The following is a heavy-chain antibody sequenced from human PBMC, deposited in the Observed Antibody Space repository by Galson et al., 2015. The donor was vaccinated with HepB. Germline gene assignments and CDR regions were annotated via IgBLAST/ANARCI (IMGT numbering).Heavy chain of an antibody. J-gene: IGHJ3*02. V-gene: IGHV4-39*07. Sequence: SETLSLTCTVSGGSISSSSYYWDWIRQPPGKGLEWIGSIYYSGSTYYNPSLKNRVTISVDTSKNQFSLKLSSVTAADTAVYYCASSFSSGSRGSDAFDIWGQGTMVTVSS. D-gene: IGHD3-22*01. CDR3: ASSFSSGSRGSDAFDI. CDR1: GGSISSSSYY. CDR2: IYYSGST.